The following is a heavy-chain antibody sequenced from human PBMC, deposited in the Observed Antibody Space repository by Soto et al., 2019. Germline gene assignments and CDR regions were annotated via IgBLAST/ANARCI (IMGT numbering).Heavy chain of an antibody. J-gene: IGHJ4*02. CDR2: ISWNSGSI. D-gene: IGHD2-15*01. CDR3: VVVVAAIDY. Sequence: PGGSLRLSCAASGFTFDDYAMHWVRQAPGKGLEWVSGISWNSGSIGYADSVKGRFTISRDNAKNSLYLQMNSLRAEDTAVYYVVVVVAAIDYWGQGTLVTVSS. V-gene: IGHV3-9*01. CDR1: GFTFDDYA.